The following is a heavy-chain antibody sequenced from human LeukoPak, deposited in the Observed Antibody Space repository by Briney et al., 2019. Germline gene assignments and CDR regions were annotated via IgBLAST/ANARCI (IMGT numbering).Heavy chain of an antibody. CDR2: ISSDGKSI. CDR1: GFNIGSYW. D-gene: IGHD3-10*01. V-gene: IGHV3-74*01. J-gene: IGHJ4*02. Sequence: GGSLRLSRAASGFNIGSYWMNWVRQGPGKGLVWVARISSDGKSISYADSVKGRFTISRDNSKDTLYLQMDSLRAEDTAVYYCASASSVSYYWALDYWGQGTLVTVSS. CDR3: ASASSVSYYWALDY.